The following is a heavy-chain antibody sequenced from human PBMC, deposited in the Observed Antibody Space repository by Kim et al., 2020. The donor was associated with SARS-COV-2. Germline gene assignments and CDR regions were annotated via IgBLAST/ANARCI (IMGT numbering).Heavy chain of an antibody. CDR1: GGTFSSYA. CDR2: IIPIFGTA. D-gene: IGHD4-17*01. Sequence: SVKVSCKASGGTFSSYAISWVRQAPGQGLEWMGGIIPIFGTANYAQKFQGRVTITADESTSTAYMELSSLRSEDTAVYYCARFGSGVADPPNDYGDYVPYYYYGRDVWGQGTTVTVSS. CDR3: ARFGSGVADPPNDYGDYVPYYYYGRDV. J-gene: IGHJ6*02. V-gene: IGHV1-69*13.